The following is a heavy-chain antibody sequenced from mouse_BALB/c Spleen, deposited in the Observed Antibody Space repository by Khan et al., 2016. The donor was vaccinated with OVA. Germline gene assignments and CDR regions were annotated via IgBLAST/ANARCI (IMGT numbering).Heavy chain of an antibody. Sequence: EVELVESGGGLVKPGGSLKLSCAASGFTFSDYYMYWVRQSPEKRLEWVATISDGASYTYYPDSVKGRFTISRDDAKNNLYLQMSSLKSEDTDMYYCASAYYGNPFAYWGQGTPVTVSA. CDR2: ISDGASYT. J-gene: IGHJ3*01. V-gene: IGHV5-4*02. CDR3: ASAYYGNPFAY. D-gene: IGHD2-1*01. CDR1: GFTFSDYY.